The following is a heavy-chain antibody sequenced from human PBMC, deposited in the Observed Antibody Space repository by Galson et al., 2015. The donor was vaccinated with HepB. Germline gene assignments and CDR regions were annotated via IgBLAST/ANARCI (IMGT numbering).Heavy chain of an antibody. CDR1: GYTLTELS. CDR2: FDPEDGET. D-gene: IGHD2-15*01. CDR3: ATRSPIVVVAAEYPQFDY. Sequence: SVKVSCKVSGYTLTELSMHWVRQAPGKGLEWMGGFDPEDGETIYAQKFQGRVTMTEDTSTDTAYMELSSLRSEDTAVYYCATRSPIVVVAAEYPQFDYWGQGTLVTVSS. J-gene: IGHJ4*02. V-gene: IGHV1-24*01.